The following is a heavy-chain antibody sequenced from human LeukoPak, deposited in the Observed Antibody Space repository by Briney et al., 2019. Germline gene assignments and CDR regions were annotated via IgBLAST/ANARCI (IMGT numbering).Heavy chain of an antibody. CDR2: INTNTGNP. CDR3: AREGETYYGFWGPVRNKGYFDY. V-gene: IGHV7-4-1*02. J-gene: IGHJ4*02. D-gene: IGHD3-3*01. CDR1: GYTFTSYA. Sequence: ASVKVSCKASGYTFTSYAMNWVRQAPGQGLEWMGWINTNTGNPTYAQGFTGRFVFSLDTSVSTAYLQISSLKAEDTAVYYCAREGETYYGFWGPVRNKGYFDYRGQGTLVTVSS.